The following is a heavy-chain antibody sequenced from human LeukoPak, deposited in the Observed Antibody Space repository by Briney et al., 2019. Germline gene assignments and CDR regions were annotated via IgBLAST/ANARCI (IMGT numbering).Heavy chain of an antibody. CDR2: IYHSGST. CDR3: ARGTPLLRGIFQH. Sequence: SETLSLTCTVSGGSISSGGYYWSWIRQPPGKGLEWIGYIYHSGSTYYNPSLKSRVTISVDRSKNQFSLKLSSVTAADTAVYYCARGTPLLRGIFQHWGQGTLVTVSS. D-gene: IGHD3-16*01. CDR1: GGSISSGGYY. V-gene: IGHV4-30-2*01. J-gene: IGHJ1*01.